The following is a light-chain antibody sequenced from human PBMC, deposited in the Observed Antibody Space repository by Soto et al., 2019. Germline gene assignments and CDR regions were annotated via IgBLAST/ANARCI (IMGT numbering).Light chain of an antibody. J-gene: IGLJ2*01. CDR3: SSYTNSNVV. V-gene: IGLV2-14*01. Sequence: QSALTQPASVSGSPGQSITISCTGTSSDVGTYNYVSWYQQHPGKAPKLMIYDVSNRPSGVSNRFSGSKSGNTASLTISGLQAEDEADYYCSSYTNSNVVFGGGTKVTVL. CDR1: SSDVGTYNY. CDR2: DVS.